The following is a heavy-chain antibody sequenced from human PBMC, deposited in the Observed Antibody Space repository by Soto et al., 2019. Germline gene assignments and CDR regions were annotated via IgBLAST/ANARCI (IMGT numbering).Heavy chain of an antibody. CDR1: GFIFGNYM. D-gene: IGHD2-15*01. Sequence: EVQLLESGGGLVQPGESLRLSCAFSGFIFGNYMMTWVRQAPGKGLEWVSTIRDGGESTYYADSVKGRFTISRDNSKIILYLQLNSLGVEDMGVYYCAPHVHCSGGLCHYDAFDNWGQGTMVTVSS. V-gene: IGHV3-23*01. J-gene: IGHJ3*02. CDR3: APHVHCSGGLCHYDAFDN. CDR2: IRDGGEST.